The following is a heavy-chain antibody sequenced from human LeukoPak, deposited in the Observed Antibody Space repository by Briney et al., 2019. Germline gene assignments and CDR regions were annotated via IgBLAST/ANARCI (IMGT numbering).Heavy chain of an antibody. CDR2: IKRDGSEK. CDR1: GLTFNNYW. V-gene: IGHV3-7*01. J-gene: IGHJ4*02. Sequence: GGSLRLSCAASGLTFNNYWMSWVRQAPGKGLEWVANIKRDGSEKYYVGSVKGRFTISRDNAKNSLYLQMNSLRAEDTAVSFCGRGDRGPYWGQGTLVTVSS. D-gene: IGHD3-10*01. CDR3: GRGDRGPY.